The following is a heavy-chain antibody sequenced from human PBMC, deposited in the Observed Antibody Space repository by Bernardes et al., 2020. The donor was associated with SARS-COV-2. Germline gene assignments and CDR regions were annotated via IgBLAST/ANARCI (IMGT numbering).Heavy chain of an antibody. CDR2: IDDRGST. CDR1: GGSISDYY. J-gene: IGHJ4*02. D-gene: IGHD6-19*01. CDR3: AREQWLAYYFDY. V-gene: IGHV4-59*01. Sequence: SETLSLTCTVSGGSISDYYWTWIRQSPGKELEWIGYIDDRGSTNYNPSLKSRVTLLVDTSNNQFSLRLSSVTAADTAVYYCAREQWLAYYFDYWGQGTLVTVSS.